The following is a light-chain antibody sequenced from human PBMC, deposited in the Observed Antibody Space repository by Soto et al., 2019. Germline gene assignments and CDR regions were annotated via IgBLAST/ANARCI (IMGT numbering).Light chain of an antibody. CDR3: QQYGSSRWT. V-gene: IGKV3-20*01. CDR2: RAS. Sequence: EIVLTQSPDTLSLFPGKRATLACRASQSVSSTYLAWYQQKPGQAPRLLIVRASSRATGIPDRFSGSGSGTDFTLTISRLEPEDFAVYCCQQYGSSRWTFGQGTKVEIK. CDR1: QSVSSTY. J-gene: IGKJ1*01.